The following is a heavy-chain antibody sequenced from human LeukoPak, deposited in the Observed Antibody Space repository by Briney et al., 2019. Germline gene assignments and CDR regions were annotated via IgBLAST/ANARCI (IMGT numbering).Heavy chain of an antibody. CDR2: IKQDGSEK. Sequence: GGSLRLSCAASGFTFSSYAMHWVRQAPGKGLEWVANIKQDGSEKYYVDSVKGRFTISRDNAKNSLYLQMNSLRAEDTAVYYCARQGRWLQFKYSYWGQGTLVTVSS. CDR1: GFTFSSYA. CDR3: ARQGRWLQFKYSY. D-gene: IGHD5-24*01. V-gene: IGHV3-7*01. J-gene: IGHJ4*02.